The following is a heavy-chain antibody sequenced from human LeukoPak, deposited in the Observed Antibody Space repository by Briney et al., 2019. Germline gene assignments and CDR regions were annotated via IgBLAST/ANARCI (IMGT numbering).Heavy chain of an antibody. J-gene: IGHJ3*02. D-gene: IGHD1-26*01. CDR3: ARVIISGSYSKGYAFDI. Sequence: HPGGSLRLSCAASGFTFSDHYMDWVRQAPGKGLEWVANIKQDGSEKYYVDSVKGRFTISRDNAKNSLYLQMNSLRAEDTAVYYCARVIISGSYSKGYAFDIWGQGTMVTVSS. CDR1: GFTFSDHY. CDR2: IKQDGSEK. V-gene: IGHV3-7*01.